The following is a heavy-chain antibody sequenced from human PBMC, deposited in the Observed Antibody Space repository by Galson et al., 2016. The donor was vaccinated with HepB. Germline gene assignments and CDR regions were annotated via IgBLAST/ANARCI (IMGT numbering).Heavy chain of an antibody. CDR3: ARDAGLLAVADSPFDY. V-gene: IGHV1-18*04. J-gene: IGHJ4*02. Sequence: SVKVSCKASGYTFINYGISWVRQAPGQGPEWLGWISPFNGYTNFAQKVQDRVTLTTDTSTRTAYMEMKNLRFDDTAVYYCARDAGLLAVADSPFDYWGQGTLVTVSS. CDR1: GYTFINYG. D-gene: IGHD6-19*01. CDR2: ISPFNGYT.